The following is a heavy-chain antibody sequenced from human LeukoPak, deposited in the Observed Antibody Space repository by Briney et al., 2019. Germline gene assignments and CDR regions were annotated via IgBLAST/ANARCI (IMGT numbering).Heavy chain of an antibody. J-gene: IGHJ4*02. V-gene: IGHV4-59*01. D-gene: IGHD1-26*01. Sequence: SETLSLTCTVSGGSISSYYWSWIRQPPGKGLEWMGYIYYSGSTNYNPSLKSRVTISVDTSKNQFSLKLSSVTAADTAVYYCARDRWRGAHFDYWGQGTLVTVSS. CDR1: GGSISSYY. CDR2: IYYSGST. CDR3: ARDRWRGAHFDY.